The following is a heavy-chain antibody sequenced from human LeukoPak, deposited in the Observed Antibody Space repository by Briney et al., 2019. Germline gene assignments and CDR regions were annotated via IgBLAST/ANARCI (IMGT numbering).Heavy chain of an antibody. CDR3: PRDERGYDFAY. CDR1: GHTFTSYG. D-gene: IGHD5-12*01. Sequence: ASVTVSCKASGHTFTSYGISWVRQAPGQGLEWMGWISAYSGHTNYAQMLPGRVTIATDPSTRPAYMELRRLRSDHPAVYYCPRDERGYDFAYWGQGALVTVSS. CDR2: ISAYSGHT. J-gene: IGHJ4*02. V-gene: IGHV1-18*01.